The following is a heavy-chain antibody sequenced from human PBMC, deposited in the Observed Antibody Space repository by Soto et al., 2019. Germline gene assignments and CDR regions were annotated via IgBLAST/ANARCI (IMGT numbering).Heavy chain of an antibody. Sequence: EVQLVESGGGLVQPGGSLRLSCAASGFTFSSYEMNWVRQAPGKGLEWVSYISSSGSTIYYADSVKGRFTISRDNAKNSLYQQMNSLRAEDTAVYYCARGGDYDFWSGYKLRDYYYGMDVWGQGTTVTVSS. CDR3: ARGGDYDFWSGYKLRDYYYGMDV. D-gene: IGHD3-3*01. CDR2: ISSSGSTI. J-gene: IGHJ6*02. CDR1: GFTFSSYE. V-gene: IGHV3-48*03.